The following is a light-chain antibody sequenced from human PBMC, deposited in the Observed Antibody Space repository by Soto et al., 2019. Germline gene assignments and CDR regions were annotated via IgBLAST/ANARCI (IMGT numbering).Light chain of an antibody. Sequence: DIVMTQSPDSLAVSLGERATINYKSSQSVLYSSNNKNHLAWYQQKPGQPPKLLIYWASTRESGVPDRFSGSGSGTDFTLTISSLQAEDLAVYYCQQYYSSSLTFGGGTKVEIK. CDR3: QQYYSSSLT. J-gene: IGKJ4*01. V-gene: IGKV4-1*01. CDR1: QSVLYSSNNKNH. CDR2: WAS.